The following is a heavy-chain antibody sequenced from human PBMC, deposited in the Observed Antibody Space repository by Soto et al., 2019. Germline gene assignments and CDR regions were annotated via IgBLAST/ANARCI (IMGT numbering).Heavy chain of an antibody. CDR3: ARSQSIQLPID. CDR2: IWYDGSNK. D-gene: IGHD5-18*01. J-gene: IGHJ4*02. V-gene: IGHV3-33*01. CDR1: GFTFSSYG. Sequence: PGGSLRLSCAASGFTFSSYGMHWVRQAPGKGLEWVAVIWYDGSNKYYADSVKGRFTISRDNSKNTLYLQMNSLRAEDTAVYYCARSQSIQLPIDWGQGTLVTVPQ.